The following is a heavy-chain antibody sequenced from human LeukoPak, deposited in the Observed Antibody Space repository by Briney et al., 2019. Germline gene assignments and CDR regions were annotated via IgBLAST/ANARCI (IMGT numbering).Heavy chain of an antibody. D-gene: IGHD3-22*01. CDR3: AKLYDSSGSFDY. CDR1: GGTFSSYA. Sequence: ASVKVSCKASGGTFSSYAISWVRQAPGQGLEWMGRIIPILGIANYAQKFQGRVTITADKSTSTAYMELSSLRSEDTAVYYCAKLYDSSGSFDYWGQGTLVTVA. V-gene: IGHV1-69*04. CDR2: IIPILGIA. J-gene: IGHJ4*02.